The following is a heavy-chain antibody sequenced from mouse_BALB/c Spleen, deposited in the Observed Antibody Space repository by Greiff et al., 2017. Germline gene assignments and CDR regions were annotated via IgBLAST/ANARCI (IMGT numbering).Heavy chain of an antibody. D-gene: IGHD1-1*01. CDR2: ISSGGSYT. V-gene: IGHV5-6*01. J-gene: IGHJ2*01. CDR3: AGHYYGSSYFDY. Sequence: EVMLVESGGDLVKPGGSLKLSCAASGFTFSSYGMSWVRQTPDKRLEWVATISSGGSYTYFPDSVKGRFTISRDNAKNTLYLQMSSLKSENTAMYYCAGHYYGSSYFDYWGQGTTLTVSS. CDR1: GFTFSSYG.